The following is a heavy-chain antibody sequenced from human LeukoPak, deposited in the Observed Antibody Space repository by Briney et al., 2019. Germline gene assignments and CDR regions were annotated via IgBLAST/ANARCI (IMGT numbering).Heavy chain of an antibody. D-gene: IGHD4-17*01. J-gene: IGHJ4*02. CDR3: ARSPTNYGDEIDY. V-gene: IGHV1-69*13. CDR1: GGTFSSYA. CDR2: IIPIFGTA. Sequence: GASVKVSCKASGGTFSSYAISWVRQAPGQGLEWMGGIIPIFGTANYAQKFQGRVTITADESTSTAYMELSSLRSEDTAVYYCARSPTNYGDEIDYWGQGTLVTVSS.